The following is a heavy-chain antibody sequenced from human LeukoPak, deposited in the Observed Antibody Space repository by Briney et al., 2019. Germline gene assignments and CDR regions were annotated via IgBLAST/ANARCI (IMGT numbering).Heavy chain of an antibody. J-gene: IGHJ4*02. CDR1: GFTFSGSA. V-gene: IGHV3-73*01. Sequence: PGGSLRLSCAASGFTFSGSAMHWVRQASGKGLEWLGRIRSKADSYTTAYAASVKGRFIASRDDSKNTAYLQMNSLKTEDTTVYYCRAAADLNDYWGQGTLVTVSS. D-gene: IGHD6-13*01. CDR2: IRSKADSYTT. CDR3: RAAADLNDY.